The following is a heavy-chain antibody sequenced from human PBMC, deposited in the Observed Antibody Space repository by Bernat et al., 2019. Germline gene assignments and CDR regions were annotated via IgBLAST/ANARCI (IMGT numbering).Heavy chain of an antibody. CDR3: AKWTDRSGCWWSSDY. V-gene: IGHV3-23*01. D-gene: IGHD3-3*01. CDR1: GFTFRNYV. Sequence: EVQLLESGGGLVQPGGSLRLSCSAAGFTFRNYVMSWVRQAPGKGLEWVSGIDRDGGHTYYAGSVKGRFTISRDNSKNTLYLQMNSLRAEDTAVYYCAKWTDRSGCWWSSDYWGQGSLVTVSS. CDR2: IDRDGGHT. J-gene: IGHJ4*02.